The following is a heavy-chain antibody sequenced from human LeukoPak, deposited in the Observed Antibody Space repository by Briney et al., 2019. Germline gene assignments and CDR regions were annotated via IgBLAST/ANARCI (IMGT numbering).Heavy chain of an antibody. D-gene: IGHD3-10*02. CDR3: AELGITMIGGV. CDR1: GFTFDDYG. J-gene: IGHJ6*04. CDR2: ILWSGGST. V-gene: IGHV3-20*04. Sequence: GRSLRLSCAASGFTFDDYGMSWVRQAPGKGLEWVSGILWSGGSTGYADSVKGRFTISRDNAKNSLYLQMNSLRAEDTAVYYCAELGITMIGGVWGKGTTVTISS.